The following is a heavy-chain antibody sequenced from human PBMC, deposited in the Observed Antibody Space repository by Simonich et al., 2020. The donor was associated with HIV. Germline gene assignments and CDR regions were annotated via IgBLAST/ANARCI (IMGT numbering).Heavy chain of an antibody. CDR3: ARRDRELILYFDY. V-gene: IGHV4-34*01. Sequence: QVQLQQWGAGLLKPSETLSLTCAVSGGSFSGYYWSWIRQPPGKGLEWIGEINQSGINNYKSSLNSRATISVDKSKNQFSLKLSSVTAADTAIYYCARRDRELILYFDYWGQGNLVTVSS. J-gene: IGHJ4*02. CDR2: INQSGIN. D-gene: IGHD3-3*01. CDR1: GGSFSGYY.